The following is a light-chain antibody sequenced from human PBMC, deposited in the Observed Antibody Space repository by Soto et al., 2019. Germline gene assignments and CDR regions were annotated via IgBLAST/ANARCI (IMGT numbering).Light chain of an antibody. V-gene: IGKV3-11*01. CDR3: QQRINWPSVT. J-gene: IGKJ1*01. CDR2: DAS. Sequence: EIVLTQSPATLSLSPGERATLSCRASQSVSSYLAWYQQKPGQAPRLLIYDASNRATGIPARFSGSGSGTDFTLTISSLEPEDFAVYYCQQRINWPSVTFGQGTKVEIK. CDR1: QSVSSY.